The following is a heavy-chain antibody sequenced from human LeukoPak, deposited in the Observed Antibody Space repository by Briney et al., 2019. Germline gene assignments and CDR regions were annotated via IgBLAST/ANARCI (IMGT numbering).Heavy chain of an antibody. J-gene: IGHJ4*02. CDR3: ARDPLRYLRVGHYDY. CDR2: IDYDSSHI. Sequence: PGGPLSLSCAASGFTLSTSAMNWVRQVPGKGLEWVSSIDYDSSHIYYAASVRGRITITRDNARNSVYLQMNSLRVEDTAVYYCARDPLRYLRVGHYDYWGQRTIVAVSS. V-gene: IGHV3-21*01. D-gene: IGHD3-9*01. CDR1: GFTLSTSA.